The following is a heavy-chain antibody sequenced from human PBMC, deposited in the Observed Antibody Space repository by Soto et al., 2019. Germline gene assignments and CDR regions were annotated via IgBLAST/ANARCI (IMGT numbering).Heavy chain of an antibody. V-gene: IGHV6-1*01. Sequence: SPTLSLTCAISGDSVSSNSAAWNWIRQSPSRGLEWLGRTYYRSKWYNDYAVSVKSRITINPDTSKNQFSLQLNSVTPEDTAVYYCARGLVAGDSSSWYSLGDAFESWGQGTMVPVSS. CDR2: TYYRSKWYN. CDR1: GDSVSSNSAA. D-gene: IGHD6-13*01. J-gene: IGHJ3*02. CDR3: ARGLVAGDSSSWYSLGDAFES.